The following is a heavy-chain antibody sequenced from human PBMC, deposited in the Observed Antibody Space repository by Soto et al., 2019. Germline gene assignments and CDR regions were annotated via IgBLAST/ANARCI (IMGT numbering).Heavy chain of an antibody. D-gene: IGHD3-16*02. CDR3: ARGYIWGSYRYKTHFDY. J-gene: IGHJ4*02. V-gene: IGHV4-34*01. CDR1: GGSFSGYY. Sequence: SETLSLTCAVYGGSFSGYYWSWIRQPPGKGLELIGEINHSGSTNYNPSLKSRVTISVDTSKNQFSLKLSSVTAADTAVYYCARGYIWGSYRYKTHFDYWGQGTLVTVSS. CDR2: INHSGST.